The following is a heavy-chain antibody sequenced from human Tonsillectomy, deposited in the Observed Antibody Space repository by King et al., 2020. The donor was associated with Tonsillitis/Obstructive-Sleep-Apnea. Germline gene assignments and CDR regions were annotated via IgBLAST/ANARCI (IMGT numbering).Heavy chain of an antibody. Sequence: VQLVQSGGGVVQPGRSLRLSCAASGFTFSSYAMHWVRQAPGKGLEWVAVISYDGSNKYYADSVKGRFTISRDNSKNTLYLQMNSLRAEDTAVYYCARVLAHYYDSSGYYYWGQGTLVTVSS. CDR3: ARVLAHYYDSSGYYY. J-gene: IGHJ4*02. D-gene: IGHD3-22*01. CDR1: GFTFSSYA. V-gene: IGHV3-30*04. CDR2: ISYDGSNK.